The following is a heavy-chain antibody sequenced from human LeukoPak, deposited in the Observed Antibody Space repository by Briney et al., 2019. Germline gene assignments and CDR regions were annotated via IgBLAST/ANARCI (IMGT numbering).Heavy chain of an antibody. CDR1: GFTFSSYG. V-gene: IGHV3-30*02. CDR2: IRYDGSNK. Sequence: SGGSLRLSCAASGFTFSSYGMHWVRQAPGKGLEWVAFIRYDGSNKYYADSVKGRFTISRDNSKNTLYLQMNSLRAEDTAVYYCAKAYRYSASYLSDAFDIWAQGTMVTVSS. J-gene: IGHJ3*02. CDR3: AKAYRYSASYLSDAFDI. D-gene: IGHD1-26*01.